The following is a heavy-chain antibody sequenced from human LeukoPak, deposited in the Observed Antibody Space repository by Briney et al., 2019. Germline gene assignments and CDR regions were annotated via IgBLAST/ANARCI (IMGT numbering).Heavy chain of an antibody. V-gene: IGHV3-23*01. CDR2: ISGSGGST. J-gene: IGHJ4*02. Sequence: PGGSLRLSCVDSGFTFTTYAMSSVCQVPGKGLEWVSTISGSGGSTYYADPLKGRFSISRDNSKITLFLQMNSLRAEDTALYFGAKEREYTSGLGNLDYWGQGTLVTVST. CDR3: AKEREYTSGLGNLDY. CDR1: GFTFTTYA. D-gene: IGHD6-19*01.